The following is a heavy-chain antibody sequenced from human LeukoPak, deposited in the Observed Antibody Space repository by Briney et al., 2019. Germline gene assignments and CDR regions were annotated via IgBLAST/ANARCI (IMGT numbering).Heavy chain of an antibody. V-gene: IGHV1-46*01. J-gene: IGHJ5*02. CDR2: INPSDGST. CDR1: GYTFSSYY. CDR3: ARGGSFGGLAFDP. Sequence: ASVKVSCKASGYTFSSYYMHWVRQAPGQGLEWMGIINPSDGSTTYAQKFQGRVTMTRDMSTRTVYTELSSLRSEDTAVYYCARGGSFGGLAFDPWGQGTLVTVSS. D-gene: IGHD1-26*01.